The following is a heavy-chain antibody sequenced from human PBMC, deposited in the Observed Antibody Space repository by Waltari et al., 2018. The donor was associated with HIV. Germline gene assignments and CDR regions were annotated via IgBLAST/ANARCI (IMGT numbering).Heavy chain of an antibody. J-gene: IGHJ4*02. CDR1: GYTFTSYD. CDR3: ARLGFQLNVDTAMGDFDY. D-gene: IGHD5-18*01. Sequence: QVQLVQSGAEVKKPGASVKVSCKASGYTFTSYDINWVRQATGQGLEWMGWMNPNSGNTGYAQKFQGRVTMTRNTSISTAYMELSSLRSEDTAVYYCARLGFQLNVDTAMGDFDYWGQGTLVTVSS. CDR2: MNPNSGNT. V-gene: IGHV1-8*01.